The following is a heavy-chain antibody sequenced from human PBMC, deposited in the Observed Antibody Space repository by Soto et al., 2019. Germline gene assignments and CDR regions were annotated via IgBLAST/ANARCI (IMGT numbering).Heavy chain of an antibody. D-gene: IGHD3-22*01. CDR3: ARDLNYYDSTGYSNWFDP. CDR1: GFTFSTYW. CDR2: IKQDGSEK. V-gene: IGHV3-7*03. J-gene: IGHJ5*02. Sequence: GGSLRLSCAASGFTFSTYWMSWVRQAPGKGLEWVANIKQDGSEKYYVDSVKGRFTISRDNAKNSLYLQMNSLRADDTAFYYCARDLNYYDSTGYSNWFDPWGQGTLVTVSS.